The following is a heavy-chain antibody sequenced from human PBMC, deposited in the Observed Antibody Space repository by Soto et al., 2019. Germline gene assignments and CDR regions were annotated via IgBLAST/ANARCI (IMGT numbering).Heavy chain of an antibody. CDR2: IYPGDSDT. V-gene: IGHV5-51*01. J-gene: IGHJ6*02. D-gene: IGHD3-3*01. CDR1: GYSFTSYW. Sequence: GESLKISCKGSGYSFTSYWIGWVRQMPGKGLEWMGIIYPGDSDTRYSPSFQGQVTISADKSISTAYLQWSSLKASDTAMYYCASSRNYDFWSGYYKHYYGMDVWGQGTTVTVSS. CDR3: ASSRNYDFWSGYYKHYYGMDV.